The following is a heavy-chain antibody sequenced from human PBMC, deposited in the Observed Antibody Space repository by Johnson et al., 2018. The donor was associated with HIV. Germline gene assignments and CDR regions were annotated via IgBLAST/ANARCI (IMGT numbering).Heavy chain of an antibody. D-gene: IGHD6-6*01. V-gene: IGHV3-30*04. J-gene: IGHJ3*02. CDR1: GFTFSSHA. CDR3: ARVTGGYYSSSFGNAFDI. CDR2: ISYDGSNK. Sequence: QVQLVESGGGVVQPGRSLRLSCAASGFTFSSHAMHWVRQAPGKGLEWVAFISYDGSNKYYADSVKGRITISSDNAKNSLYLRMNNLRVEDTALYYCARVTGGYYSSSFGNAFDIWGQGTMVTVSS.